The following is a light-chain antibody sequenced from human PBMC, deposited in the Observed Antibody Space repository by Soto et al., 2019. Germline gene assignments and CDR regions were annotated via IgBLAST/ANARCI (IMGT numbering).Light chain of an antibody. CDR1: QSISNF. J-gene: IGKJ1*01. V-gene: IGKV1-39*01. CDR3: QQSDSTPWT. CDR2: SAS. Sequence: IQMTQSPSSLSASVGDRVTITCRASQSISNFLNWYQKKPGKAPKLLIHSASRLQSGVPSTFSGAGSGKDFTLSISSLQPEDFATYYCQQSDSTPWTFGQGTKVEI.